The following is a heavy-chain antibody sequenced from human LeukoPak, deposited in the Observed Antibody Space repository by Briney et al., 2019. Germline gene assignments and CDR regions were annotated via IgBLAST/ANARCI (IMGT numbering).Heavy chain of an antibody. Sequence: GRSLRLSCAASGFTFSSYAMHWVRQAPGKGLEWVAVISYDGSNKYYADSVKGRFTISRDNSKNTLYLQMNSLRAEDTAVYYCAQWELLSDHDYWGQGTLVTVSS. D-gene: IGHD1-26*01. CDR1: GFTFSSYA. V-gene: IGHV3-30-3*01. CDR3: AQWELLSDHDY. J-gene: IGHJ4*02. CDR2: ISYDGSNK.